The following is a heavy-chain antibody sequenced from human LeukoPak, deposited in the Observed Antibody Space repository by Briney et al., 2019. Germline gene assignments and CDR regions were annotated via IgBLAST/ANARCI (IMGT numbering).Heavy chain of an antibody. CDR3: ARRELLLASDY. J-gene: IGHJ4*02. CDR1: GGSFSGYY. CDR2: INHSGST. Sequence: SETLSLTCAAYGGSFSGYYWSWIRQPPGKGLEWIGEINHSGSTNYNPSLKSRVTISVDTSKNQFSLKLSSVTAADTAVYYCARRELLLASDYWGQGTLVTVSS. D-gene: IGHD1-26*01. V-gene: IGHV4-34*01.